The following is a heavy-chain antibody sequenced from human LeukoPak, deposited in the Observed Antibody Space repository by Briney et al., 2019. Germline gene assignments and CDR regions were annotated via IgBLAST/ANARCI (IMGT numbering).Heavy chain of an antibody. V-gene: IGHV3-13*01. CDR1: GFTGSGCD. D-gene: IGHD2-21*01. Sequence: SLIHSCAASGFTGSGCDMHWVRQPTGRNLEWVSSIASTGDTYYLASVRGRFTISRENAKNSLYLQMNSLRAGDTAVYYCVRGGHIGFDYWGQGALVTVSS. CDR2: IASTGDT. J-gene: IGHJ4*02. CDR3: VRGGHIGFDY.